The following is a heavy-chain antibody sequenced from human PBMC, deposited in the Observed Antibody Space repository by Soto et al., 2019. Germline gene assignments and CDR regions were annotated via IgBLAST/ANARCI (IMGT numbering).Heavy chain of an antibody. D-gene: IGHD3-16*02. CDR3: ARGDYIWGSYRAFDY. Sequence: GGSLRLSCAASGFTFSSYSMNWVRQAPGKGLEWVSYISSSSSTIYYADSVKGRFTISRANAKNSLYLQMNSLRAEETAVYYCARGDYIWGSYRAFDYWGQGTLVTVSS. V-gene: IGHV3-48*01. J-gene: IGHJ4*02. CDR2: ISSSSSTI. CDR1: GFTFSSYS.